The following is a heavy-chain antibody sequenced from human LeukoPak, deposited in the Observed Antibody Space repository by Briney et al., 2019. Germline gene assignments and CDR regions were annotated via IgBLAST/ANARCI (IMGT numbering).Heavy chain of an antibody. D-gene: IGHD1-14*01. CDR2: INPNSDDT. CDR1: GYTFIHHY. Sequence: ASVKVSCKASGYTFIHHYIHWVRQAPGQGLEWMGWINPNSDDTNYAQKFQGRVTMTRDTSISTVYMELSSLRSEDTAVYYCARRYLYYFDYWGQGTLVTVSS. V-gene: IGHV1-2*02. J-gene: IGHJ4*02. CDR3: ARRYLYYFDY.